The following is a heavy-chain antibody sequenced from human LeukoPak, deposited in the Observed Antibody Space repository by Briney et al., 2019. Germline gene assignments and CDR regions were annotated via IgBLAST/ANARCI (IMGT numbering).Heavy chain of an antibody. Sequence: GGSLRLSCAASGFTFSNYWMHWVRQVPGKGLVWVSRINSDGSSTSYADSVKGRFTISRDNAKNTLFLQMNSLRAEDTAVYYCARSAAAGFSYYSYYLDVWGKGTTVTIFS. D-gene: IGHD6-13*01. CDR2: INSDGSST. CDR1: GFTFSNYW. CDR3: ARSAAAGFSYYSYYLDV. V-gene: IGHV3-74*01. J-gene: IGHJ6*03.